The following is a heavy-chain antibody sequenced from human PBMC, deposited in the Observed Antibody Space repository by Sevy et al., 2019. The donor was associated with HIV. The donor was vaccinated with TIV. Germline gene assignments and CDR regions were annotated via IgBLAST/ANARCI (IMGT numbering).Heavy chain of an antibody. CDR2: IKSKSEGGTA. D-gene: IGHD2-15*01. V-gene: IGHV3-15*01. J-gene: IGHJ1*01. CDR1: GFTFSNAW. Sequence: GGSLRLSCEGSGFTFSNAWMNWVRQARGKGLEWVGHIKSKSEGGTAAYNTPVNGRFTISRDDSKNTLYLQMNTLKIEDTAVYYCTTGGSLSQRWGQGSLVTVSS. CDR3: TTGGSLSQR.